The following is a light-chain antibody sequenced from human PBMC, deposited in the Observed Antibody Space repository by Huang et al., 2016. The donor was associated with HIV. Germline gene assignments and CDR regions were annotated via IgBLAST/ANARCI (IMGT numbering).Light chain of an antibody. Sequence: DIQMTQSPFFLSASVGDRVNFTCRASQSISSYLNWYQQKPGKAPELLIYATSNLQTGTPARFSGSGSRTDFTLTIVSLQPADFATYYCQQTYITPYTFGQGTKLEIK. CDR3: QQTYITPYT. J-gene: IGKJ2*01. CDR1: QSISSY. V-gene: IGKV1-39*01. CDR2: ATS.